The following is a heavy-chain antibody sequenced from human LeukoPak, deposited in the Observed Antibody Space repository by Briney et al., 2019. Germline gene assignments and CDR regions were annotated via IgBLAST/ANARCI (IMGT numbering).Heavy chain of an antibody. CDR2: ISSSSTFI. CDR3: ARAGGATEFDY. Sequence: GGSLRLSCAASGFTFSSYSMNWVRQAPGKGLEWVSSISSSSTFIYYADSVKGRFTIPRDNAKNSLYLQMNSLRAEDTAVYYCARAGGATEFDYWGQGTLVSVSS. D-gene: IGHD1-26*01. CDR1: GFTFSSYS. V-gene: IGHV3-21*01. J-gene: IGHJ4*02.